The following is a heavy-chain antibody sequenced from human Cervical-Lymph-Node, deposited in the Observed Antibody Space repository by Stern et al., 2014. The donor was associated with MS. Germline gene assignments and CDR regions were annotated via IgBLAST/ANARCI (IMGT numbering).Heavy chain of an antibody. CDR2: INPRGGGT. CDR1: GYTFTSYQ. Sequence: VQLVDSGAEVKKPGASVKVSCKASGYTFTSYQMHWVRQAPGQGLEWMGKINPRGGGTSYAQKFQGRVTMTRDASTSTVYMELSSLRSEDTAVYYCARRGYTYGFDYWGQGTLVTVSS. J-gene: IGHJ4*02. D-gene: IGHD5-18*01. CDR3: ARRGYTYGFDY. V-gene: IGHV1-46*03.